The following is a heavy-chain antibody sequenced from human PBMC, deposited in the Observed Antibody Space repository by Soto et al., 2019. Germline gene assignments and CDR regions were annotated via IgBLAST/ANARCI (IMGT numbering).Heavy chain of an antibody. D-gene: IGHD2-15*01. CDR3: AKDAAGRVAARSER. CDR2: ITDSGDST. CDR1: GFSFSAYA. J-gene: IGHJ4*02. Sequence: EVQLLESGGGLVQPGGSLRLSCAASGFSFSAYAMAWVRQAPGKGLDWVSSITDSGDSTYYSDAVKGRFTISRDNSRNTVFLHLNSLRAEDTAVYYCAKDAAGRVAARSERWGQGSLVTVSS. V-gene: IGHV3-23*01.